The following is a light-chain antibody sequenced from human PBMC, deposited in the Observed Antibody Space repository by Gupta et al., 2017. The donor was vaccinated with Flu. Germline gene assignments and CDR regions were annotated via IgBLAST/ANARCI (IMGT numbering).Light chain of an antibody. CDR2: HND. J-gene: IGLJ2*01. Sequence: RATSSCSGTSSTTGSGTFICYHQFPGAAPRVLIYHNDHRPSGAPARFSGAKSGASASLVIAGLRAEDEAFYYCAQWDAILDGPVFGGGTRVTVL. CDR3: AQWDAILDGPV. V-gene: IGLV1-44*01. CDR1: SSTTGSGT.